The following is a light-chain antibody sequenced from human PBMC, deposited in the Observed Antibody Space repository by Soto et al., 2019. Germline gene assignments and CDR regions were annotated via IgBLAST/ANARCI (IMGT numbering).Light chain of an antibody. CDR3: AAWDDSLFVV. J-gene: IGLJ2*01. Sequence: QSVLTQPPLASGTPGQRVTISCSGSSSNIGSNTVNWYQQLPGTAPKLLIYSNNQRPSGVPDRFSGSKSGTSASLAISGLQSEDEADYYCAAWDDSLFVVFGGGTKLTVL. V-gene: IGLV1-44*01. CDR2: SNN. CDR1: SSNIGSNT.